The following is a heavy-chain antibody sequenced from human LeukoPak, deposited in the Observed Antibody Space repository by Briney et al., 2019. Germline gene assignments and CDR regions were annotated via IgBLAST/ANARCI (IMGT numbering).Heavy chain of an antibody. V-gene: IGHV3-23*01. CDR3: ARGIVATKRGDYFDY. D-gene: IGHD5-12*01. J-gene: IGHJ4*02. CDR2: ISGSGGST. Sequence: RGSLRLSCAASGFTFSSYAMSWVRQAPGKGLEWVSAISGSGGSTYYADSVKGRFTISRDNSKNTLYLQMNSLRAEDTAVYYCARGIVATKRGDYFDYWGQGTLVTVSS. CDR1: GFTFSSYA.